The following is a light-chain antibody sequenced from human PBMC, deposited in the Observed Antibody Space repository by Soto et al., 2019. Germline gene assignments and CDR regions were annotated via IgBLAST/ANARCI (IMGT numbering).Light chain of an antibody. V-gene: IGKV1-8*01. Sequence: IQMTTSPSSFSASTGDRVTITFRASQGISSYLAWYQQKPGKAPKLLIYAASTLQSGVPSRFSGSGSGTDFTLTISCLQSEDFATYYCQQYYSYPLTFGQGTRLEIK. CDR3: QQYYSYPLT. CDR1: QGISSY. J-gene: IGKJ5*01. CDR2: AAS.